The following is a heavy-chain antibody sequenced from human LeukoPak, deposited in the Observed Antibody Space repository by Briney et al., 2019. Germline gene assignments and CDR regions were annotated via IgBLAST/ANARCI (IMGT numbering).Heavy chain of an antibody. V-gene: IGHV4-34*01. CDR3: ARVRGCSSTSCLYYYYYYMDV. D-gene: IGHD2-2*01. CDR2: INHSGST. Sequence: SETLSLTCAVYGGSFSGYYWSWIRQPPGQGLEWIGEINHSGSTNYNPSLKSRVTISVDTSKNQFSLKLSSVTAADTAVYYCARVRGCSSTSCLYYYYYYMDVWGKGTTVTVSS. J-gene: IGHJ6*03. CDR1: GGSFSGYY.